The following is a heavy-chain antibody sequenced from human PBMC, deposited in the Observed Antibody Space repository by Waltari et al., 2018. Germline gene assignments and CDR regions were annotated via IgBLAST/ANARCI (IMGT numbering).Heavy chain of an antibody. CDR1: GFSFSAYW. CDR3: TRDLYRGSDH. J-gene: IGHJ4*02. D-gene: IGHD3-10*01. V-gene: IGHV3-74*01. Sequence: EVQLVESGGGLVQPGGSLRLSCAASGFSFSAYWMHWVRQSPGKGLEWVSRIDENVISITYVDSVQGRFTTSRDNAKNTLYLQMNSLRAEDSAVYYCTRDLYRGSDHWGRGTLVSVSS. CDR2: IDENVISI.